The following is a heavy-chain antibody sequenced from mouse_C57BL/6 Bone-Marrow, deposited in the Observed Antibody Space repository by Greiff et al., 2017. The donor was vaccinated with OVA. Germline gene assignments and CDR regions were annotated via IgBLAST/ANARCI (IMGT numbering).Heavy chain of an antibody. V-gene: IGHV14-3*01. Sequence: VQLKQPGAELVKPGASVKMSCKASGYTFTSYWITWVKQRPGQGLEWIGRIDPANGNTKYAPKFQGKATITADTSSNTAYLQLSSLTSEDTAIYYCASSNWDEGYFDVWGTGTTVTVSS. CDR3: ASSNWDEGYFDV. D-gene: IGHD4-1*02. CDR2: IDPANGNT. J-gene: IGHJ1*03. CDR1: GYTFTSYW.